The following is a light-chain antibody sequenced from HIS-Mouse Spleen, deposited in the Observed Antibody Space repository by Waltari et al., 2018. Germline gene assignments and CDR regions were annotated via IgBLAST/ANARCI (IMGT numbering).Light chain of an antibody. Sequence: SYELPQPPSVSVPPGQTVRITSSGDALPKKYAFWYQQKSGQAPVLVIYEDSKRPSGIPERFSGSSSGTMATLTISGAQVEDEADYYCYSTDSSGNHRVFGGGTKLTVL. CDR1: ALPKKY. V-gene: IGLV3-10*01. CDR2: EDS. J-gene: IGLJ2*01. CDR3: YSTDSSGNHRV.